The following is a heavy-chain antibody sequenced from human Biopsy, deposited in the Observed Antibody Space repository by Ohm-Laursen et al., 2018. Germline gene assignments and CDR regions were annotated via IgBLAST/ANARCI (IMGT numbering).Heavy chain of an antibody. Sequence: GTLSLTCTVSGGSVSSNVAYWAWIRQPPGKGLESIGSIFYSGITYYNPSLQSRVTMSVDTSKNQFSLNLTSVTAADTAVYYCARHPTGFWFDPWGQGTLDIVSS. CDR1: GGSVSSNVAY. CDR3: ARHPTGFWFDP. J-gene: IGHJ5*02. CDR2: IFYSGIT. V-gene: IGHV4-39*01.